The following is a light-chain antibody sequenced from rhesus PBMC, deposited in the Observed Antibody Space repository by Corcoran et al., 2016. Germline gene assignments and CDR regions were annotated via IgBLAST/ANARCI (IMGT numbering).Light chain of an antibody. CDR2: EAS. CDR3: QHYYNNPT. V-gene: IGKV1-25*01. CDR1: RGVTND. Sequence: DIQMTQSPSSLSASVGDRVTITCRASRGVTNDLAWSQQKPGETPRLLIYEASSLQSGIPSRFSGSGSGTDFTLTISSLQSEDFATYYCQHYYNNPTFGGGTKVEIK. J-gene: IGKJ4*01.